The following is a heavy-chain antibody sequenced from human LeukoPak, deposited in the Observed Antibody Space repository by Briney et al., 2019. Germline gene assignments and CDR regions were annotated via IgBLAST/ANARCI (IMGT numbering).Heavy chain of an antibody. V-gene: IGHV5-51*01. Sequence: GESLKISCQGSGYTFSNYWIGWVRQMPGKGLEWMWIIYPGDSDTRYSPSFQGQVTISADKSISTVYLQWSGLTASDTALYYCARLLLYYGLTGGYFDYWGQGTLVTVSS. CDR2: IYPGDSDT. J-gene: IGHJ4*02. CDR1: GYTFSNYW. CDR3: ARLLLYYGLTGGYFDY. D-gene: IGHD2-8*01.